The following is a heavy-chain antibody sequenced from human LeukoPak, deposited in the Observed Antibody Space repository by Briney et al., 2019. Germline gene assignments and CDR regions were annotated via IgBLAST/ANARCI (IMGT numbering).Heavy chain of an antibody. D-gene: IGHD3-10*02. Sequence: SETLSLTCSVSGDSISDYLWSWIRQSTGKGLEWVGYMYNSGTTNYNPSLKTRVSMSFDTSKNQFSLRLSSVTAADTAVYYCARDRSYFYDGGSFDHWGQGTLVTVSS. V-gene: IGHV4-59*01. CDR3: ARDRSYFYDGGSFDH. CDR2: MYNSGTT. CDR1: GDSISDYL. J-gene: IGHJ4*02.